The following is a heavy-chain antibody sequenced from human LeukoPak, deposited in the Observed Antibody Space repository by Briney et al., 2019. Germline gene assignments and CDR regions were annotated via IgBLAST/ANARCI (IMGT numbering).Heavy chain of an antibody. D-gene: IGHD3-22*01. CDR3: ARVTTDYYDSSGYYDNWFDP. CDR1: GYTFTSYD. J-gene: IGHJ5*02. Sequence: GASVKVSCKASGYTFTSYDINWVRQATGQGLEWMGRMNPNSGNTGYAQKFQGRVTMTRNTSISTAYMELSSLRSEDTAVYYCARVTTDYYDSSGYYDNWFDPWGQGTLVTVSS. V-gene: IGHV1-8*01. CDR2: MNPNSGNT.